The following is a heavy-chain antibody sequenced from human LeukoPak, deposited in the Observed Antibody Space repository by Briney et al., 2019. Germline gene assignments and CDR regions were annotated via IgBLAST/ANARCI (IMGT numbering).Heavy chain of an antibody. Sequence: PGGSLRLSCAASGFTFGGYWMSWVRQAPGKGLEWVANIKQDGSERYYVDSVKGRFTISRDNAKNSLFLQMNSLRAEDTAVYYCARDWQWQQLDGDAFDIWGQGTMVTVSS. CDR3: ARDWQWQQLDGDAFDI. CDR1: GFTFGGYW. D-gene: IGHD6-13*01. V-gene: IGHV3-7*04. CDR2: IKQDGSER. J-gene: IGHJ3*02.